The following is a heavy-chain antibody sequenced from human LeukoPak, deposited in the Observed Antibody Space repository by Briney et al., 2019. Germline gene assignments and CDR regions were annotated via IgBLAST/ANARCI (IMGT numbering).Heavy chain of an antibody. CDR2: IYTSGST. CDR1: GGSISSYY. J-gene: IGHJ6*02. Sequence: SETLSLTCTVSGGSISSYYWTWIRQPAGKGLEWIGRIYTSGSTNYNPSLKSRVTMSVDTSNNQFSLNLSSVTAADTAVYYCARQIIAAGKNYYGMDVWGQGTTVTVSS. V-gene: IGHV4-4*07. CDR3: ARQIIAAGKNYYGMDV. D-gene: IGHD6-13*01.